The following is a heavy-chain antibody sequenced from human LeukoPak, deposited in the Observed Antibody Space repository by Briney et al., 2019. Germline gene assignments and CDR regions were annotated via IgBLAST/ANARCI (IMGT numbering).Heavy chain of an antibody. CDR1: GYTFTGYY. V-gene: IGHV1-2*02. D-gene: IGHD3-3*01. CDR3: VRFFLGMQAFDI. Sequence: ASVKVSCKASGYTFTGYYMHWVRQAPGQGLEWMGWINPNSGGTNYAQKFQGRVTMTRDTSISTAYMELSGLRSDDTAVYYCVRFFLGMQAFDIWGQGTMVTVSS. CDR2: INPNSGGT. J-gene: IGHJ3*02.